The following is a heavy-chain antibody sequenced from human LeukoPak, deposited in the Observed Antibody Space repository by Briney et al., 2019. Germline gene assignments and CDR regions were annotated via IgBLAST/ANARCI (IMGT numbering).Heavy chain of an antibody. Sequence: GGSLRLSCAASGFTFSSYWMSWVRQAPGKGLEWVANIKQDGSEKSYVDSVKGRFTISRDNAKNSLYLQMNSLRAEDTAVYYCARTSSTVAGAFDIWGQGTMVTVSS. CDR3: ARTSSTVAGAFDI. CDR2: IKQDGSEK. J-gene: IGHJ3*02. V-gene: IGHV3-7*01. CDR1: GFTFSSYW. D-gene: IGHD4-23*01.